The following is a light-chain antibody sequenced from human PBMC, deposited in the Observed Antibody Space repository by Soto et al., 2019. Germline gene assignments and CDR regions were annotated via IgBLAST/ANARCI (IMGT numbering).Light chain of an antibody. J-gene: IGKJ4*01. Sequence: EIVMTQSPATLSVSPGERATLSCRASQRVSSNLAWYQQKPGQAPRLLIYGASTRATGNPARFSGSGSGTDFTLTISSPQSEDFAAYDCQQDNNWPPLSFGGGTKVEIK. CDR2: GAS. CDR1: QRVSSN. CDR3: QQDNNWPPLS. V-gene: IGKV3-15*01.